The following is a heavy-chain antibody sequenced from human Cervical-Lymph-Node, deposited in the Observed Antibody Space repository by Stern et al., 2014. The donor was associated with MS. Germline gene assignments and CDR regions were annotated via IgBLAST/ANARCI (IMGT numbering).Heavy chain of an antibody. D-gene: IGHD4/OR15-4a*01. V-gene: IGHV3-53*01. Sequence: EMQLGESGGGLMQPGGSLRLSCAASGFTVNNNYMTWVRQAPGKGVEWVSVIYSGGNTYYADSVKGRFTISRDNSENTLFLQMNSLRAEDTAVYYCATAPTIGVWGQGTTVTVSS. CDR2: IYSGGNT. CDR1: GFTVNNNY. CDR3: ATAPTIGV. J-gene: IGHJ6*02.